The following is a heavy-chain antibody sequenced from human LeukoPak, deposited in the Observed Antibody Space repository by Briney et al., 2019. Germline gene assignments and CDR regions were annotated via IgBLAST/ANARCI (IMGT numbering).Heavy chain of an antibody. CDR1: GGSISSSSYY. D-gene: IGHD5-18*01. Sequence: PSETLSLTCTVSGGSISSSSYYWGWIRQPPGKGLEWIGRIYTSGSTNYNPSLKSRVTMSVDTSKNQFSLKLSSVTAADTAVYYCASSGYSYDYWGQGTLVTVSS. J-gene: IGHJ4*02. CDR2: IYTSGST. CDR3: ASSGYSYDY. V-gene: IGHV4-39*07.